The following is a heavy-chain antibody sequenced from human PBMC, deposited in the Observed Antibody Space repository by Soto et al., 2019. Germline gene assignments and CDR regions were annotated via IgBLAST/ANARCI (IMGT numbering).Heavy chain of an antibody. CDR1: GFTFDDYT. J-gene: IGHJ4*02. D-gene: IGHD5-12*01. V-gene: IGHV3-43*01. CDR3: AKDMGRWLQLGQFDY. CDR2: ISWDGGST. Sequence: EVQLVESGGVVVQPGGSLRLSCAASGFTFDDYTMHWVRQAPGKGLEWVSLISWDGGSTYYADSVKGRFTISRDNSKNSLYLQMNSLRTEDTALYYCAKDMGRWLQLGQFDYWGQGTLVTVSS.